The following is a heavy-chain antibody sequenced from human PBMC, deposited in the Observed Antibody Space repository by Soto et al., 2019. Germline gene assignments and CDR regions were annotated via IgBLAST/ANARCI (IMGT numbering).Heavy chain of an antibody. CDR1: GGDFKNFI. CDR2: VIPIFGTP. D-gene: IGHD2-2*01. J-gene: IGHJ6*02. Sequence: VQLVQSGAEVRKPGSSVKVSCKASGGDFKNFIIAWVRQAPGHGLEWMGGVIPIFGTPNFVQKFQDRVTITGDEATSTTCMELRSLRSEDTAVYYCARVGSCLSSSCLYYGMDVWGQGTTVIVSS. V-gene: IGHV1-69*01. CDR3: ARVGSCLSSSCLYYGMDV.